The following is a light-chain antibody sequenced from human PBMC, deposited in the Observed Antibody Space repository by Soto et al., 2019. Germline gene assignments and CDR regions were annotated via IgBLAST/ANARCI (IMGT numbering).Light chain of an antibody. CDR1: QSVLYSSNNNNY. CDR2: WAS. CDR3: QQYYSIPIT. Sequence: DIVMTQSPDSLAVSLGERATIHCKSSQSVLYSSNNNNYLAWFQQKPGQPPKLLIYWASTRESGVPDRFSGSGSGTDFTLTISSLQAEDVAVYYCQQYYSIPITFGQGTRLEIK. V-gene: IGKV4-1*01. J-gene: IGKJ5*01.